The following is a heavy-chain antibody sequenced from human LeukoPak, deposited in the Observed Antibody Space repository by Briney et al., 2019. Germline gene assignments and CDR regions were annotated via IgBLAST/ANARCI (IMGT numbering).Heavy chain of an antibody. Sequence: GASVKLSCTASGYSFTSYYMHWVRQAPGQGLKWMGIINCSGGSTSNAEKFQGRVTMTRDTSTTTVYMELSSLRSEDTAVYYCARAYADYVNTFDYWGQGTLVTVSS. J-gene: IGHJ4*02. D-gene: IGHD4-17*01. CDR3: ARAYADYVNTFDY. CDR1: GYSFTSYY. V-gene: IGHV1-46*01. CDR2: INCSGGST.